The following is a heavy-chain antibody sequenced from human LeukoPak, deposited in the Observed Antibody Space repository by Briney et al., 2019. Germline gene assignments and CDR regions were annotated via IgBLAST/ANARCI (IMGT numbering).Heavy chain of an antibody. J-gene: IGHJ5*02. V-gene: IGHV3-53*01. CDR2: IYSGGST. CDR3: ARHSGTYCGGDCHPS. CDR1: GFTVSSNY. Sequence: GGSLRLSCAASGFTVSSNYMSWVRQAPGKGLEWVSVIYSGGSTYYADSVKGRFTISRDNSKNTLYLQMNSLRAEDTAVYYCARHSGTYCGGDCHPSWGQGTLVTVSS. D-gene: IGHD2-21*02.